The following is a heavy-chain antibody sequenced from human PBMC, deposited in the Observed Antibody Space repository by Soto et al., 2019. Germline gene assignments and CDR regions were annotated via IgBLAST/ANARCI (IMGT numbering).Heavy chain of an antibody. D-gene: IGHD3-22*01. V-gene: IGHV3-66*01. CDR2: IYSGGST. CDR3: ARDSGYYPRGY. J-gene: IGHJ4*02. CDR1: GFTVSSNY. Sequence: PGGSLRLSCAASGFTVSSNYMSWVRQAPGKGLEWVSVIYSGGSTYYADSVKGRLTISRDNSKNTLYLQMNSLRAEDTAVYYCARDSGYYPRGYWGQGTLVTVSS.